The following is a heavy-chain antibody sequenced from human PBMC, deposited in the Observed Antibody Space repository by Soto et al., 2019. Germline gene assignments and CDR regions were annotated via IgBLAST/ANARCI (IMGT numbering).Heavy chain of an antibody. CDR2: TYYSSRFFS. CDR3: TGITCFRCMDV. V-gene: IGHV6-1*01. D-gene: IGHD3-10*01. J-gene: IGHJ6*02. Sequence: PSQPLSLTCAISGDSVSIYSAAWNWIRQSPSGGLEWLGRTYYSSRFFSDYTESLKSRIIINPDKSKNQFSLELKSVTPEDTAVYYCTGITCFRCMDVWGQLTPVAVSS. CDR1: GDSVSIYSAA.